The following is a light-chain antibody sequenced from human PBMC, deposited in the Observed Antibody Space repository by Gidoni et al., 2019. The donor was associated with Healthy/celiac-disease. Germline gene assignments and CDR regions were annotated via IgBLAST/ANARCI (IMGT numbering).Light chain of an antibody. V-gene: IGKV3-11*01. CDR1: QSVSSY. J-gene: IGKJ5*01. CDR3: QQRSNWPVIT. Sequence: EIVLTQSPATLSLSPRERATLSCRASQSVSSYLAWYQQKPGQAPRLLIYDASNRATGIPARFSGSGSGTDFTLTISSLEPEDFAVYYFQQRSNWPVITFXXXTRLEIK. CDR2: DAS.